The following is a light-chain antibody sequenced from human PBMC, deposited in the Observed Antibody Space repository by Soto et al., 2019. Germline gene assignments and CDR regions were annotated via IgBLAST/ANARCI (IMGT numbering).Light chain of an antibody. CDR1: QSVSDN. Sequence: EIVMTQSPDTLSVSPGERATLSCRASQSVSDNLAWYQQKPGQPPRLLIYGASTRATGVPSRFSGSGSGRDFTLTISSLQSEDFAVYYCQHCNDWSAFGQGTRLAIK. J-gene: IGKJ5*01. CDR2: GAS. V-gene: IGKV3-15*01. CDR3: QHCNDWSA.